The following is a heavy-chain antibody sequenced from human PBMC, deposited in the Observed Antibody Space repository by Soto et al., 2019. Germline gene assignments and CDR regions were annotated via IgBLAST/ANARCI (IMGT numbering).Heavy chain of an antibody. V-gene: IGHV4-34*01. D-gene: IGHD2-2*01. CDR2: INHSGST. CDR1: GGSFSGYY. CDR3: AGYCSSTSCPPDAFDI. J-gene: IGHJ3*02. Sequence: QVQLQQWGAGLLKPSETLSLTCAVYGGSFSGYYWSWIRQPPGKGLEWIGEINHSGSTNYNPSLKSRVTISVDTSKNQFSLKLSSVTAADTAVYYCAGYCSSTSCPPDAFDIWGQGTMVTVSS.